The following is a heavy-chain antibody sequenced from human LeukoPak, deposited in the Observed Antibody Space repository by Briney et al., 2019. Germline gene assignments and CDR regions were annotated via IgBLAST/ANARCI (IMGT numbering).Heavy chain of an antibody. J-gene: IGHJ6*02. Sequence: SETLSLTCTVPGGSISSSSYYWGWISQPPGKGLEWIGSGYYSGSTYYNPSLKTRLTISVDTSTHQFSLKLSSVTAAHTAVYYCARQKAIGVEAYYYYGMDVWGQGTTVTVSS. D-gene: IGHD2-21*01. V-gene: IGHV4-39*01. CDR1: GGSISSSSYY. CDR2: GYYSGST. CDR3: ARQKAIGVEAYYYYGMDV.